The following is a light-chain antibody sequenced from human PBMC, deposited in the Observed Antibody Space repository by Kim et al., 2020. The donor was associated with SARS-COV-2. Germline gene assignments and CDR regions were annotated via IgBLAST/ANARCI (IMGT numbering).Light chain of an antibody. V-gene: IGLV3-9*01. CDR3: QVWESSTVV. CDR1: NIGSKT. Sequence: SYELTQPLSVSVALGQTARNTCGGNNIGSKTVHWYQQKPGQAPVLVIYRDSNRPSGIPERFSGSNSGNTATLTISRAQAGDEADYYCQVWESSTVVFGGGTQLTVL. CDR2: RDS. J-gene: IGLJ2*01.